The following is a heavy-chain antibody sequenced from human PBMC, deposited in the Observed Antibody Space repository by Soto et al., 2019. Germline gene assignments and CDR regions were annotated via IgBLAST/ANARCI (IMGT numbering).Heavy chain of an antibody. Sequence: QVQLQESGPGLVKPSQTLSLTCTVSGGSISSGGYYWSWIRQHPGKGLEWLGYIYYSGSTYYNPSLKSRVTISVDTSKNQFSRKLSSVTAADTAVYYCARDRSQTSYYYGMDVWGQGTTVTVSS. CDR3: ARDRSQTSYYYGMDV. CDR2: IYYSGST. J-gene: IGHJ6*02. CDR1: GGSISSGGYY. V-gene: IGHV4-31*03.